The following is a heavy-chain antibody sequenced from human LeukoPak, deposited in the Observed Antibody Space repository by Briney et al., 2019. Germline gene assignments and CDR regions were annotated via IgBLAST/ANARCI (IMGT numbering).Heavy chain of an antibody. Sequence: PGGSLRLSCVASGFTFSTSWMHWVRQVPGKGLVWVSRIKTDGTSPTYVDSVKGRFTISRDNSKNTLYLQMNRLGAEDTAVYYCTALYCTSTACYLPFDYWGQGTLVTVSS. V-gene: IGHV3-74*01. CDR1: GFTFSTSW. CDR3: TALYCTSTACYLPFDY. J-gene: IGHJ4*02. CDR2: IKTDGTSP. D-gene: IGHD2-2*01.